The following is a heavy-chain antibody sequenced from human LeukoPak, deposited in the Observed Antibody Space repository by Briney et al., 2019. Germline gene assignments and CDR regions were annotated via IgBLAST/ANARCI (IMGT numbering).Heavy chain of an antibody. CDR2: ISGSGGST. CDR1: GFTFSTYA. J-gene: IGHJ4*02. CDR3: AKVSSGTADY. Sequence: GGSLRLSCTASGFTFSTYAMSWVRQAPGKGLEWVSGISGSGGSTYYADSVKGRFTISRDNSKNTLYLQMNSLRAEDTAVYYCAKVSSGTADYWGQGTLVTVSS. D-gene: IGHD3-22*01. V-gene: IGHV3-23*01.